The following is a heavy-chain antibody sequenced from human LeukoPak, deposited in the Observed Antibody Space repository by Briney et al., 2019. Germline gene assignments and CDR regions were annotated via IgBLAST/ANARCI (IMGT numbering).Heavy chain of an antibody. CDR1: GLTFSSYD. Sequence: KPGGSLRLDCAASGLTFSSYDMSWVRQAPGKGLEWVSSISTTRSSIYYAHSVRGRFTISRDNAKNSLYLQMNSLKAEDTAVYYCGRCYPEDCSSNSCPSPLNYWGQGALVTVSS. CDR3: GRCYPEDCSSNSCPSPLNY. V-gene: IGHV3-21*04. J-gene: IGHJ4*02. D-gene: IGHD2-2*01. CDR2: ISTTRSSI.